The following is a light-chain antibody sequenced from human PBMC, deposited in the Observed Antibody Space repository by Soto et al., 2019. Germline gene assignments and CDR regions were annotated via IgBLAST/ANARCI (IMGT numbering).Light chain of an antibody. CDR1: SSDIGRYNF. CDR2: EVT. CDR3: SSYTSVTTFVV. J-gene: IGLJ1*01. Sequence: QSVLTQPASVSGSPGQSITISCTGTSSDIGRYNFVSWYQQHPGKAPKLLVYEVTNRPSGVSNRFSGSKSGNTVSLTIFGLQTEDEADYYCSSYTSVTTFVVFGTGTKVTVL. V-gene: IGLV2-14*01.